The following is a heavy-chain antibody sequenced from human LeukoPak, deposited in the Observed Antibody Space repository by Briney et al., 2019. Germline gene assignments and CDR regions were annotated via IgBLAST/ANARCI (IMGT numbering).Heavy chain of an antibody. CDR3: AKGGGYEAQYYYYYLDV. CDR1: GFTFSSYA. CDR2: IRYDGSNK. J-gene: IGHJ6*03. D-gene: IGHD5-12*01. V-gene: IGHV3-30*02. Sequence: GGSLRLSGAASGFTFSSYAMHWVRQAPGKGLEWVAFIRYDGSNKYYADSVKGRFTVSRDNSKNTLYLQMKSLRAEDTAVYYCAKGGGYEAQYYYYYLDVWGKGTTVTISS.